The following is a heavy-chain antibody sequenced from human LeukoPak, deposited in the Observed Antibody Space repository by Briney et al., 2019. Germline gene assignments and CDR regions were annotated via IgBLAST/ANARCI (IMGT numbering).Heavy chain of an antibody. CDR1: GNTSTRYY. Sequence: ASVKVSCKASGNTSTRYYMHWVRQAPGQGLEWMGIIKPSGGSTSYAQKFQGRVTMTRDTSTSTVYMELSSLRSEDTAVYYCARGGLGYSGPYDAFDIWGQGTMVTVSS. D-gene: IGHD5-12*01. CDR2: IKPSGGST. J-gene: IGHJ3*02. CDR3: ARGGLGYSGPYDAFDI. V-gene: IGHV1-46*01.